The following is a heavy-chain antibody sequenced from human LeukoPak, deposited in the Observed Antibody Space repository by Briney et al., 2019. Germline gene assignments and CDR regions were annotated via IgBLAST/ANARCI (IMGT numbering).Heavy chain of an antibody. CDR2: ISGGGGST. CDR3: AKAPTSYLPLYYFDY. D-gene: IGHD1-14*01. Sequence: GGSLRLSCAAFSNSSMGWVRQAPGKGLEWVSVISGGGGSTFYADSVKGRFTVSRDDSKNTLYLQMISLRAEDTAVYYCAKAPTSYLPLYYFDYWGQGTLVTVSS. CDR1: SNSS. V-gene: IGHV3-23*01. J-gene: IGHJ4*02.